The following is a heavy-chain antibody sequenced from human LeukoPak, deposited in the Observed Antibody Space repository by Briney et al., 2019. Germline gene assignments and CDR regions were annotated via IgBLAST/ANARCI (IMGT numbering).Heavy chain of an antibody. V-gene: IGHV3-7*03. CDR1: GFSFGKYW. CDR2: IKLDGSEK. Sequence: GGSLRLSCVASGFSFGKYWMSWVRQAPGKGLEWVANIKLDGSEKNYVDSVRGRFTISRDNTKNSLYLQMNSLRAKDTAVFYCARDQYDTWSRRGNFDSWGQGTLVIVSS. J-gene: IGHJ4*02. D-gene: IGHD3/OR15-3a*01. CDR3: ARDQYDTWSRRGNFDS.